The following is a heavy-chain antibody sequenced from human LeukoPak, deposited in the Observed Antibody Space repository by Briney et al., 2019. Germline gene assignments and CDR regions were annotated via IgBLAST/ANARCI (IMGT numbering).Heavy chain of an antibody. CDR3: ATAAAGTDGGWLDP. CDR2: INPNSGGT. Sequence: ASVKVSCKASGYTFTGYYMHWVRQAPGQGLEWMGWINPNSGGTNYAQKFQGRVTMTRDTSISTAYMELSRLRSDDTAVYYCATAAAGTDGGWLDPWGQGTLVTVSS. D-gene: IGHD6-13*01. J-gene: IGHJ5*02. CDR1: GYTFTGYY. V-gene: IGHV1-2*02.